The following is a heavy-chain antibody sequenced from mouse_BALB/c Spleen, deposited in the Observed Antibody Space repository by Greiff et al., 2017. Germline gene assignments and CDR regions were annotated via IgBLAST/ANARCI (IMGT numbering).Heavy chain of an antibody. D-gene: IGHD2-3*01. CDR2: ISYSGST. V-gene: IGHV3-8*02. J-gene: IGHJ1*01. Sequence: EVKLQESGPSLVKPSQTLSLTCSVTGDSITSGYWNWIRKFPGNKLEYMGYISYSGSTYYNPSLKSRISITRDTSKNQYYLQLNSVTTEDTATYYCARADDGYPYFDVWGAGTTVTVSS. CDR3: ARADDGYPYFDV. CDR1: GDSITSGY.